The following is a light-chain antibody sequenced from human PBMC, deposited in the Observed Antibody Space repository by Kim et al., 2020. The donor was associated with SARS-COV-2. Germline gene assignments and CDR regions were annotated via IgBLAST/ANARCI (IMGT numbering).Light chain of an antibody. Sequence: VALGQTARITWGGNNIGSKNVHGYQQKPGQAPVLVIYRDSNRPSGIPERFSGSNSGNTATLTISRAQAGDEADYYCQVWDSSTVVFGGGTQLTVL. CDR2: RDS. CDR3: QVWDSSTVV. CDR1: NIGSKN. V-gene: IGLV3-9*01. J-gene: IGLJ2*01.